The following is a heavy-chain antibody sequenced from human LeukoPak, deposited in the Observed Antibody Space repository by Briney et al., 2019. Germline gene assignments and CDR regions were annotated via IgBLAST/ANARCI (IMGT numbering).Heavy chain of an antibody. Sequence: GSLRLSCAASGFTFSSYAMSWVRQAPGKGLEWVSYISSSSSTIYYADSVKGRFTISRDNAKNSLYLQMNSLRAEDTAVYYCATAANSYGDYYFDYWGQGTLVTVSS. V-gene: IGHV3-48*01. CDR1: GFTFSSYA. CDR3: ATAANSYGDYYFDY. J-gene: IGHJ4*02. D-gene: IGHD4-17*01. CDR2: ISSSSSTI.